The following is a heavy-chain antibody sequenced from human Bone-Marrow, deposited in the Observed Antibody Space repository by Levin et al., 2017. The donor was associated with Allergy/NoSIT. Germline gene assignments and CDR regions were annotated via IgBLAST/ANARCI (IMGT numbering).Heavy chain of an antibody. J-gene: IGHJ5*02. CDR1: GDSISGYY. Sequence: SETLSLTCSVSGDSISGYYWTWIRQPPGKGLEWIGYIYSSENTNYNPSLESRVTISVDKSKNQFSLTLRSVTAAATAVYYCARHVEAWSLENWFDPWGQGTLVIVSS. V-gene: IGHV4-59*08. D-gene: IGHD1-1*01. CDR2: IYSSENT. CDR3: ARHVEAWSLENWFDP.